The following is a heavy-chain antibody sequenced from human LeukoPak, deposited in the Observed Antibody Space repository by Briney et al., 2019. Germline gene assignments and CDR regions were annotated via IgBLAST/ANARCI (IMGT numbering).Heavy chain of an antibody. J-gene: IGHJ4*02. CDR2: IHYSGST. V-gene: IGHV4-59*01. CDR3: ARGFIISSGWYFDY. D-gene: IGHD6-19*01. CDR1: GGSISSYY. Sequence: SETLSLTCTVSGGSISSYYWSWIRQPPGKGLEWIGYIHYSGSTNYNPSLKSRVTISVDTSKNQFSLKLSSVTAADTAVYYCARGFIISSGWYFDYWGQGTLVTVSS.